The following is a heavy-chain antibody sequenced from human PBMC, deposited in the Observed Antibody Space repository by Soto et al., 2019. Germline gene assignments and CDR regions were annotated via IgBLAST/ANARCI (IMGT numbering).Heavy chain of an antibody. J-gene: IGHJ4*02. D-gene: IGHD3-9*01. CDR1: GFTFNMYS. V-gene: IGHV3-21*01. CDR2: IGSNTNYK. CDR3: ARNGPAKGGMTGYYPDY. Sequence: GGSLRLACAASGFTFNMYSMNWLRQAPGKGLEWVSSIGSNTNYKYYADSVRGRFTISRDNAKNSVFLQMDSLRVEDTAVYYCARNGPAKGGMTGYYPDYWGQGSLVTVSS.